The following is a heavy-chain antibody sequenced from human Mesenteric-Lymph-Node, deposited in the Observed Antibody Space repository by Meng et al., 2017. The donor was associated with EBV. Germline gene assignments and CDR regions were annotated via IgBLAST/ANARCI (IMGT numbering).Heavy chain of an antibody. CDR2: IYNSGIT. CDR3: AKSLDSGGYYFDL. CDR1: GVSVRTDSW. Sequence: LQEWGPGLGKLWGTLSSPCGVSGVSVRTDSWWNWVRQAPGGGLEWIGQIYNSGITNYNPSLKSRVTISLDTSKNQFSLKLTSLTAADTAIYYCAKSLDSGGYYFDLWGQGSLVTVSS. D-gene: IGHD2-15*01. V-gene: IGHV4-4*02. J-gene: IGHJ4*02.